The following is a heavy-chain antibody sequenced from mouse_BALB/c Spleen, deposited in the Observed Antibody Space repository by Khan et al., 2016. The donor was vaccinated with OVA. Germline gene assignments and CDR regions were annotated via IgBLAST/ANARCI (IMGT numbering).Heavy chain of an antibody. CDR2: IDPEHGKS. CDR3: ARSGYFAWFGY. J-gene: IGHJ3*01. Sequence: EVQLQESGAELVRPGALVKLSCKTSGFNIKDYYMHWVKQRAEQGLEWIGWIDPEHGKSIYDPKFQGKASITADTSSNTAYLQLSSLTSEDTAVYYCARSGYFAWFGYWGQGTLVTVSA. V-gene: IGHV14-1*02. CDR1: GFNIKDYY.